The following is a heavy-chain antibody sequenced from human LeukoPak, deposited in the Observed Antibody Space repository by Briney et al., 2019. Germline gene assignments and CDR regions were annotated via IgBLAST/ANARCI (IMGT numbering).Heavy chain of an antibody. Sequence: PSETLSLTCTVSGGSISSYYWSWIRQPPGRGLEWIGYIYYSGSTNYNPSLKSRVTISVDTSKNQFSLKLSSVTAADTAVYYCARSLTPTMIVVFDYWGQGTLVTVSS. CDR2: IYYSGST. CDR1: GGSISSYY. J-gene: IGHJ4*02. V-gene: IGHV4-59*08. D-gene: IGHD3-22*01. CDR3: ARSLTPTMIVVFDY.